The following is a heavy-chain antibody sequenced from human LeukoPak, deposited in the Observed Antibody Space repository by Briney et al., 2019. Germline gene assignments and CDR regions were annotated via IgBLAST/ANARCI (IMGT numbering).Heavy chain of an antibody. CDR3: ARGVDFWSGSPYFDF. CDR2: IYPGDPET. V-gene: IGHV5-51*01. D-gene: IGHD3-3*01. Sequence: GTSLQISCNASDFNFNSYYIGWARQLPGKGLEWIGMIYPGDPETRYSPSFQGHVTISLDRSITTAYLRFNNLKASDTAMYYCARGVDFWSGSPYFDFWGQGTLVTVSS. J-gene: IGHJ4*02. CDR1: DFNFNSYY.